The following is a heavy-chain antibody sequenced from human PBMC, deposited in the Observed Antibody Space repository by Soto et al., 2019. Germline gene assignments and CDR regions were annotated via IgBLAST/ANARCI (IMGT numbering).Heavy chain of an antibody. Sequence: QVQLVQSGAEVKKPGSSVKVSCKASGGTFHNYATTWVRQAPGQGLEWMGGISPVFGTATYAQKFQGRLTISADESTITVYMELSRLTSEDTAVYFCARGQQGQQPTLYYFDYWGQGTLVTVSS. CDR2: ISPVFGTA. J-gene: IGHJ4*02. CDR1: GGTFHNYA. CDR3: ARGQQGQQPTLYYFDY. D-gene: IGHD6-13*01. V-gene: IGHV1-69*01.